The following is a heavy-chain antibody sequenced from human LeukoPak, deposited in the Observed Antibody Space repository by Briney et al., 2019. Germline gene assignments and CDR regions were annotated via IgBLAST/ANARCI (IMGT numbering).Heavy chain of an antibody. CDR3: AIRSGGAYCGGDCFYLDY. Sequence: SVKVSCKTSGGTFSSFALSWVRLAPGQGLEWMGRIIPILNTEEYAQRFQGRVTITADTSTSTVYMELSSLKSEDTAIYYCAIRSGGAYCGGDCFYLDYWGQGTLVTVSS. V-gene: IGHV1-69*04. J-gene: IGHJ4*02. D-gene: IGHD2-21*02. CDR2: IIPILNTE. CDR1: GGTFSSFA.